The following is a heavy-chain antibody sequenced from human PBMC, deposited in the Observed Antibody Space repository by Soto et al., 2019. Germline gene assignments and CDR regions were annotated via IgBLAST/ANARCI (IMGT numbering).Heavy chain of an antibody. V-gene: IGHV4-59*01. D-gene: IGHD5-12*01. J-gene: IGHJ4*02. CDR3: ARDNSGYDGDFAY. CDR1: GGSISSYD. CDR2: MYYSWST. Sequence: SETLSLTCTVSGGSISSYDWSWSRQPPGKGLEWIWYMYYSWSTNYNPSLKIRGTTSVDTSKTQFSLKLSSVTAADTAVYYCARDNSGYDGDFAYWGKGPLVTVS.